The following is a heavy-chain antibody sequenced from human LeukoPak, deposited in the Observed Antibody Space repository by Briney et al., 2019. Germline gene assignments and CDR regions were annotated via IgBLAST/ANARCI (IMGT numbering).Heavy chain of an antibody. D-gene: IGHD2-2*01. Sequence: RTGGSLRLSCAASGFTFDDYGMSWVRQAPGKGLEWVSGINWNGGSTGYADSVKGRFTISRDNAKNSLYLQMNSLRAEDTAVYYCARDSSTSWFDPWGQGTLVTVSS. V-gene: IGHV3-20*04. CDR1: GFTFDDYG. J-gene: IGHJ5*02. CDR3: ARDSSTSWFDP. CDR2: INWNGGST.